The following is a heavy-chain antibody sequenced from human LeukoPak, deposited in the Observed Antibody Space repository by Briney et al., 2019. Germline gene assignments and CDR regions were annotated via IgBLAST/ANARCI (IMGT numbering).Heavy chain of an antibody. V-gene: IGHV3-15*01. D-gene: IGHD1-1*01. J-gene: IGHJ4*02. CDR3: AREVMYNFDY. Sequence: PGRSLRLSCAASGFTFSNAWMSWGGQAPGKGLEWVGRIQSKTDGGTTDYAAPVKGRFTISRDDSTNTLYLQMSSLKTEDTAVYYCAREVMYNFDYWGQGTLVTVSS. CDR1: GFTFSNAW. CDR2: IQSKTDGGTT.